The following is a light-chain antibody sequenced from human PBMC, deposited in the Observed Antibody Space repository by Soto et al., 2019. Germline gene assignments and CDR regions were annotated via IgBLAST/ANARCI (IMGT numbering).Light chain of an antibody. CDR2: DAS. V-gene: IGKV1-39*01. J-gene: IGKJ1*01. CDR3: QQSFSTPWT. CDR1: QTISTF. Sequence: DIHMTQSPSSLSASVGDRVTLTCRASQTISTFLNWYQHKPGKAPKLLIYDASNLHSGVPSRFSGSGSGTDLTLTISSLQPEDFATYSCQQSFSTPWTFGQGTKVEVK.